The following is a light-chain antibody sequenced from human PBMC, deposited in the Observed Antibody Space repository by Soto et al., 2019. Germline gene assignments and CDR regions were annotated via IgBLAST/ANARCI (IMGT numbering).Light chain of an antibody. CDR2: AAS. CDR3: QQSYSTPRT. Sequence: DIPMTQSPSSLSASVGDRVTITCRASQSISSNLNWYQQKPGKSPKLLNYAASTLQSGVPSRFSGSGSGTDFTLTISSLQPEDFATYYCQQSYSTPRTFGGGTKVEIK. CDR1: QSISSN. J-gene: IGKJ4*01. V-gene: IGKV1-39*01.